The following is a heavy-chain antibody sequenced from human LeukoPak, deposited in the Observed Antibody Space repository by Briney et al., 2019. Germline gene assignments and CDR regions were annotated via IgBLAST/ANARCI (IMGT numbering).Heavy chain of an antibody. CDR3: ARGYYGMDL. CDR1: GYTFIGQY. J-gene: IGHJ6*02. CDR2: INPKTGDT. Sequence: ALVKVSCKASGYTFIGQYLYWARQTPGQGLEWMGWINPKTGDTDSAQNFQGRVTMTRDTSVSTVYMELSRLTSDDTAVYYCARGYYGMDLWGQGTTVTVSS. V-gene: IGHV1-2*02.